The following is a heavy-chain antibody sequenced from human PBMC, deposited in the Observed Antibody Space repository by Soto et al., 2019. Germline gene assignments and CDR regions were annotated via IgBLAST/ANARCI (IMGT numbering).Heavy chain of an antibody. CDR2: ISYDGITK. Sequence: GGSLRLSCAASGFTFSTYALHWVRQAPGKGLEWLAVISYDGITKYNADSVRGRFTISRDNSKNTLYLQMDSLRPEDTAVYYCASLYYYSLTQYFDYWGHGTLVTV. J-gene: IGHJ4*01. CDR1: GFTFSTYA. CDR3: ASLYYYSLTQYFDY. V-gene: IGHV3-30-3*01. D-gene: IGHD3-10*01.